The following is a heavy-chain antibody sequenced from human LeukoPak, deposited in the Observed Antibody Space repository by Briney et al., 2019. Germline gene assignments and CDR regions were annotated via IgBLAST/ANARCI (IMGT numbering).Heavy chain of an antibody. Sequence: GASVKVSCKASGYTFISYGISWVRQAPGQGLEWMGWIGGYEGNTKYAQKLQGRVTMTTDTSTSTAHMELRSLRSDDTAVYYCARDLWNFYDSSGYYRDFDYWGQGTLVTVSS. J-gene: IGHJ4*02. CDR2: IGGYEGNT. V-gene: IGHV1-18*01. D-gene: IGHD3-22*01. CDR3: ARDLWNFYDSSGYYRDFDY. CDR1: GYTFISYG.